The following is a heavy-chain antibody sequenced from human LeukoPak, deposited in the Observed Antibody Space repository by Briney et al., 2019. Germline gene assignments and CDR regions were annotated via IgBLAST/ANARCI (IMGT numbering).Heavy chain of an antibody. CDR2: IKQDGSEK. J-gene: IGHJ4*02. V-gene: IGHV3-7*01. Sequence: PGGSLRLSCAASGFTFSSYWMSWVRQAPGKGLEWVANIKQDGSEKYYVDSVKGRFTISRDNAKNSLYLQMNSLRAEDTAVYYCARDSEYYDSSGYFADYFDYWGQGTLVTVSS. CDR3: ARDSEYYDSSGYFADYFDY. D-gene: IGHD3-22*01. CDR1: GFTFSSYW.